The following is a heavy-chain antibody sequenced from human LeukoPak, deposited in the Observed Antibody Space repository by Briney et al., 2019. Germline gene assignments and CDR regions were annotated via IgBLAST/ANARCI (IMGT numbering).Heavy chain of an antibody. CDR1: GGSISSSSYY. J-gene: IGHJ5*02. D-gene: IGHD6-19*01. Sequence: SETLSLTCTVSGGSISSSSYYWGWIRQPPGKGLEWIGYIYYSGSTNYNPSLKSRVTISVDTSKNQFSLKLSSVTAADTAVYYCASLIAVASNWFDPWGQGTLVTVSS. V-gene: IGHV4-61*05. CDR2: IYYSGST. CDR3: ASLIAVASNWFDP.